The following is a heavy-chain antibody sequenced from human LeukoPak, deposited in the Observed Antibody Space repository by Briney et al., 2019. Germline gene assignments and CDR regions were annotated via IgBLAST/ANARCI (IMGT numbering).Heavy chain of an antibody. V-gene: IGHV3-33*08. D-gene: IGHD4-23*01. CDR1: GFTFSSYA. Sequence: GGSLGLSCAASGFTFSSYAMHWVRQAPGKGLEWVAVIWYDGSNKYYADSVKGRFTISRDNSKNTLYLQMNSLRAEDTAVYYCASESSTTVVTPRFDYWGQGTLVTVSS. CDR2: IWYDGSNK. J-gene: IGHJ4*02. CDR3: ASESSTTVVTPRFDY.